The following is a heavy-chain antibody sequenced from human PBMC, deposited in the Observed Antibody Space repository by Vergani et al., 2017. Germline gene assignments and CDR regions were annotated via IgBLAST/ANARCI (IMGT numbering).Heavy chain of an antibody. CDR2: INPILGIA. CDR3: ASPGGDYGDYYYYYMDV. Sequence: QVQLVQSGAEVKKPGASVKVSCKASGYTFTGYYMHWVRQAPGQGLEWMGWINPILGIANYAQKFQGRVTITADKSTSTAYMELSSLRSEDTAVYYCASPGGDYGDYYYYYMDVWGKGTTVTVSS. J-gene: IGHJ6*03. CDR1: GYTFTGYY. V-gene: IGHV1-69*09. D-gene: IGHD4-17*01.